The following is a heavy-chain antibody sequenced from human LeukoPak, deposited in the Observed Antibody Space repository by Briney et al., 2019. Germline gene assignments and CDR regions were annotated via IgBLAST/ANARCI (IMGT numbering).Heavy chain of an antibody. Sequence: SVKVSCKASGGTFSSYAISWVRQAPGQGLERMGGIIPIFGTANYAQKFQGRVTITTDESTSTAYMELSSLRSEDTAVYYCAKDPPRGIAAARNWGQGTLVTVSS. D-gene: IGHD6-13*01. CDR1: GGTFSSYA. J-gene: IGHJ4*02. V-gene: IGHV1-69*05. CDR3: AKDPPRGIAAARN. CDR2: IIPIFGTA.